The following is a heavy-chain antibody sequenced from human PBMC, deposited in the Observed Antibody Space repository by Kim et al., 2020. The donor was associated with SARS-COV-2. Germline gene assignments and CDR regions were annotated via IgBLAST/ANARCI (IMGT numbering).Heavy chain of an antibody. CDR2: ISTYGGSS. CDR3: ARSGRPSGVYDFWPGYG. J-gene: IGHJ6*01. D-gene: IGHD3-3*01. CDR1: KFNFSAYA. Sequence: GGSLRLSCTASKFNFSAYAMHWVRQAPGKGLQYVSGISTYGGSSYHANSVNGSFTVSRDNSKNTLYLQMGSLTPEDMAVYYCARSGRPSGVYDFWPGYG. V-gene: IGHV3-64*01.